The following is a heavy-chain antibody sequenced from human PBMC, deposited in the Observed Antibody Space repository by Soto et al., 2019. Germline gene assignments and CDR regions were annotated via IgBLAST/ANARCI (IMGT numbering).Heavy chain of an antibody. D-gene: IGHD3-16*01. J-gene: IGHJ6*02. CDR2: ISPYSGNT. Sequence: QVQLVQSGDEVRKSGSSVKVSCKASGYIFVNYGIAWVRQAPGQGLEWMGWISPYSGNTHYARKVQGRLTMNTETSPSTAHMDLGSLTSHDTAVYYCAMVDNYVTPTQQDVWGQGTTVTVSS. V-gene: IGHV1-18*01. CDR1: GYIFVNYG. CDR3: AMVDNYVTPTQQDV.